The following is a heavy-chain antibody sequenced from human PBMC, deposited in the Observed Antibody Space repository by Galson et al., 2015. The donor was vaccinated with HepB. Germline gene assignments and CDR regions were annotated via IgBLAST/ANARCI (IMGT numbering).Heavy chain of an antibody. CDR3: ARGGDSGYDYPLDY. J-gene: IGHJ4*02. V-gene: IGHV3-11*05. Sequence: SLRLSCAASGFTFSDYYMSWIRQAPGKGLEWVSYISSSSSYTNYVDSVKGRFTISRDNAKNSLYLQMNSLRAEDTAVYYCARGGDSGYDYPLDYWGQGTLVTVSS. CDR1: GFTFSDYY. D-gene: IGHD5-12*01. CDR2: ISSSSSYT.